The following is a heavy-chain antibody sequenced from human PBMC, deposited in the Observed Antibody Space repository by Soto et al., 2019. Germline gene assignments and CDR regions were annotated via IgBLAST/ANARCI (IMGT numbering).Heavy chain of an antibody. V-gene: IGHV5-10-1*01. CDR3: ARHDWGFDWLPRRNRFDP. D-gene: IGHD3-9*01. J-gene: IGHJ5*02. Sequence: LGESLKISCKGSGYSFTSYWISWVRQMPGKGLEWMGRIDPSDSYTNYSPSFQGHVTISADKSISTAYLQWSSLKASDTAMYYCARHDWGFDWLPRRNRFDPWGQGTLVTVSS. CDR1: GYSFTSYW. CDR2: IDPSDSYT.